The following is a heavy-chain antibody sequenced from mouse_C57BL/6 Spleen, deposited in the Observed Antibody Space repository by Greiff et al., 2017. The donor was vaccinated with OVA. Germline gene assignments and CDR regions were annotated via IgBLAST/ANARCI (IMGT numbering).Heavy chain of an antibody. Sequence: EVKLMESGGGLVQPGGSLSLSCAASGFTFTDYYMSWVRQPPGKALEWLGFIRNKANGYTTEYSASVKGRFTISRDNSQRILYLQMNALRAEDSATYYGARYTSIYYDYDGYAMDYWGQGTSVTVSS. D-gene: IGHD2-4*01. V-gene: IGHV7-3*01. CDR3: ARYTSIYYDYDGYAMDY. J-gene: IGHJ4*01. CDR1: GFTFTDYY. CDR2: IRNKANGYTT.